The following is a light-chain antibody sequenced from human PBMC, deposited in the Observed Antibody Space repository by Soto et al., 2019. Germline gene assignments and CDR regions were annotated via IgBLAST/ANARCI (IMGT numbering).Light chain of an antibody. CDR3: SSYTSSSTLGV. CDR1: SSDVGGYNH. CDR2: EVN. Sequence: QSALTQPASVSGSPGQSITISCTGTSSDVGGYNHVSWYQQHPGKAPKLMIYEVNNRPSGVSNRFSGSKSGSTASLTISGLQAEDEADYYCSSYTSSSTLGVFGTGTKLTVL. V-gene: IGLV2-14*01. J-gene: IGLJ1*01.